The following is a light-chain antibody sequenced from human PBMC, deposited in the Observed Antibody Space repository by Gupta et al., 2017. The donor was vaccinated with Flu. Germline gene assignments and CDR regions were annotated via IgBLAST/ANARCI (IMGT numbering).Light chain of an antibody. J-gene: IGLJ2*01. Sequence: VKLTCTWSRGYSRDGVAWQQQQAEKGPGLLKKLKTDGSHKKGDGIPDRFSGSRSGDARSLTISRLQSEDEAEYYCEAWGCGIQVFGGGTKLTVL. CDR3: EAWGCGIQV. CDR2: LKTDGSH. V-gene: IGLV4-69*01. CDR1: RGYSRDG.